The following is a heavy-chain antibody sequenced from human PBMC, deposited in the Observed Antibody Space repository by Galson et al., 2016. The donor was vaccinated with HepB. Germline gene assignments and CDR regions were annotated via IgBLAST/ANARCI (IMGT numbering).Heavy chain of an antibody. Sequence: SLRLSCAASGFTFSSYAMSWVRQAPGKGLEWVSVVRGSNTGSSGRISYAESVKGRFTISRDNSKDTLYLQMNSLRGEGTAVYYCAKGYGMDAWGQGTTVTVSS. CDR2: VRGSNTGSSGRI. V-gene: IGHV3-23*01. J-gene: IGHJ6*02. CDR1: GFTFSSYA. CDR3: AKGYGMDA.